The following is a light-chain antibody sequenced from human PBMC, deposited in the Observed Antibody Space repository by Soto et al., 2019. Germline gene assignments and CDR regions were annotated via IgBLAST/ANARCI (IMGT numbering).Light chain of an antibody. CDR1: SSNLGAGYD. CDR3: KASDYRLTASV. J-gene: IGLJ3*02. V-gene: IGLV1-40*01. Sequence: QAVVTQPPSVSGAPGQRVTISCTGNSSNLGAGYDVHWYQQLPGAAPKLVIFGNRNRPSGVPERFSGSKSGTSASLAITGLPAEDEADYYFKASDYRLTASVFGGGTKLTVL. CDR2: GNR.